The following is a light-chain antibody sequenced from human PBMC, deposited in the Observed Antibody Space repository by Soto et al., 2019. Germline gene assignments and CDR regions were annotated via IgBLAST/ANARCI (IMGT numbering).Light chain of an antibody. J-gene: IGLJ2*01. Sequence: QPVLAQPPSASGSPGQSVTISCTGTSSDIGAYDYVSWYQQHPDKAPKLIIYEVYKRPSGVPDRFSGSKSGNTASLTVSGLQADDEADFYCSSYAGGNNLIFGGGTKLTVL. CDR2: EVY. V-gene: IGLV2-8*01. CDR3: SSYAGGNNLI. CDR1: SSDIGAYDY.